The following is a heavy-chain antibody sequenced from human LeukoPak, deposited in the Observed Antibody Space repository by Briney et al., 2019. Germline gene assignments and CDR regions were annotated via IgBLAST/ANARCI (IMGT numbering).Heavy chain of an antibody. V-gene: IGHV3-23*01. D-gene: IGHD2-2*01. CDR2: ISGSGGST. Sequence: GGSLRLSCAASGFTFSSYAMSWVRQAPGKGLEWVSAISGSGGSTYYADSVKGRFTISRDNSKNTLYLQMNSLRAEDTAVYYCAKAPGDQLLPSTGYFDYWGQGTLVTVSS. J-gene: IGHJ4*02. CDR1: GFTFSSYA. CDR3: AKAPGDQLLPSTGYFDY.